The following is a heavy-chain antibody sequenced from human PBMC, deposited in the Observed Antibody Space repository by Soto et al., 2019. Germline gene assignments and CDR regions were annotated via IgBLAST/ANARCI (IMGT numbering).Heavy chain of an antibody. J-gene: IGHJ4*02. Sequence: QITLKESGPTLVKPTQTLTLTCTFSGFSLSSTRMAVGWIRQPPGKALEWLALIYWDDDKRYSPFLKSRLTIXXXTXXHQVVLTMANLDPVDTARYYCAHIVVAGLGYYFDYWGQGTLVTVSS. V-gene: IGHV2-5*02. CDR2: IYWDDDK. CDR1: GFSLSSTRMA. CDR3: AHIVVAGLGYYFDY. D-gene: IGHD6-19*01.